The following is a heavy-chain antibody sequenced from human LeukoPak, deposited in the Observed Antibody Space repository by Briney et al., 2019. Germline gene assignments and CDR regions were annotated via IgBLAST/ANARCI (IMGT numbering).Heavy chain of an antibody. CDR3: ARVVRGSNYFDY. D-gene: IGHD1-26*01. V-gene: IGHV1-2*02. CDR2: INPNSGGT. CDR1: GYTFTVYY. J-gene: IGHJ4*02. Sequence: ASVRVSCKASGYTFTVYYMHWVRQAPGQGLEWMGWINPNSGGTNYAQKFQGRVTMTRDTSISTAYMELSRLRSDDTAVYYCARVVRGSNYFDYWGQGTLVTVSS.